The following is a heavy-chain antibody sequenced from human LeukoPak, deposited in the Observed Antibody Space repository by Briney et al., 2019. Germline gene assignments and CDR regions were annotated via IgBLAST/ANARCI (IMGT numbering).Heavy chain of an antibody. J-gene: IGHJ4*02. Sequence: QPGGSLRLSCAASGFTFSSYAMSWVRQAPGKGLEWVSAISGSGGSTYYADSVKGRFTISRDNSENTLYLQMNSLRAEDTAVYYCVRACRYGSGSYYNSYYFDYWGQGTLVTVSS. CDR1: GFTFSSYA. CDR2: ISGSGGST. D-gene: IGHD3-10*01. CDR3: VRACRYGSGSYYNSYYFDY. V-gene: IGHV3-23*01.